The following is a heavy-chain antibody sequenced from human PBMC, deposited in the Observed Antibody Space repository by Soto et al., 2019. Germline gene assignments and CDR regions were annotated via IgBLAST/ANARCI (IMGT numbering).Heavy chain of an antibody. CDR3: ARDGVGPFDY. Sequence: QVQLLESGPGLLKPSETLSLTCTISGGSVSSYYWSWIRQPPEKALEWIGLTSYSGNTNYNPSLKSRVVMAVDTSKNQLSLTLTSVTAADTAVYYCARDGVGPFDYWGQGTLVTVSS. CDR2: TSYSGNT. V-gene: IGHV4-59*02. CDR1: GGSVSSYY. D-gene: IGHD3-3*01. J-gene: IGHJ4*02.